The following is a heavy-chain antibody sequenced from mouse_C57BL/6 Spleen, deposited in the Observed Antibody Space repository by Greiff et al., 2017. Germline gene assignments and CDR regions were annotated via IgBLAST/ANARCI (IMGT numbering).Heavy chain of an antibody. CDR2: FYPGSGSI. J-gene: IGHJ4*01. V-gene: IGHV1-62-2*01. Sequence: VKVVESGAELVKPGASVKLSCKASGYTFTEYTIHWVKQRSGQGLEWIGWFYPGSGSIKYNEKFKDKATLTADKSSSTVYMELSRLTSEDSAVYFCARHLYYYGSSYAMDYWGQGTSVTVSS. D-gene: IGHD1-1*01. CDR1: GYTFTEYT. CDR3: ARHLYYYGSSYAMDY.